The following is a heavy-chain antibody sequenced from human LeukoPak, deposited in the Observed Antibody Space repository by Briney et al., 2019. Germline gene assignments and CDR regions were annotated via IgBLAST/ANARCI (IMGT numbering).Heavy chain of an antibody. CDR1: GYTFTSYH. V-gene: IGHV1-8*01. D-gene: IGHD1-14*01. CDR2: MNPNNSDV. J-gene: IGHJ4*02. CDR3: VRVPPGTTIYAY. Sequence: ASVKVSRKASGYTFTSYHINWVRQATGQGLDWVGWMNPNNSDVGYAQKFQGRVTMTRNTSIGTAYMELSSLRSEDTAIYYCVRVPPGTTIYAYWGQGTLVTVSS.